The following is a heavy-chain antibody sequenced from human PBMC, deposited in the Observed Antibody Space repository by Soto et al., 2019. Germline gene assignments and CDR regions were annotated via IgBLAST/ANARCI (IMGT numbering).Heavy chain of an antibody. J-gene: IGHJ4*02. CDR3: AKDQGTRWFGESYHPNYFDY. V-gene: IGHV3-23*01. CDR1: GFTFSSYA. CDR2: ISGSGGST. D-gene: IGHD3-10*01. Sequence: GGSLRLSCAASGFTFSSYAMSWVRQAPGKGLEWVSAISGSGGSTYYADSVKGRFTISRDNSKNTLYLQMNSLRAEDTAVYYCAKDQGTRWFGESYHPNYFDYWGQGTLVTVSS.